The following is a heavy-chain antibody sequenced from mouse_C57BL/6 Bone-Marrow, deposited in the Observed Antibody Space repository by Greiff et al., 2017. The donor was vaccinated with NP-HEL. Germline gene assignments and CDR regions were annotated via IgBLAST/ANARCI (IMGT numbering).Heavy chain of an antibody. Sequence: EVQLLESGPGMVKPSQSLSLTCTVTGYSITSGYDWHWIRHFPGNKLEWMGYISYSGSTNYNPSLKSRISITHDTSKNHFFLKLNSVTTEDTATYYCARKLFPYWYFDVWGTGTTVTVSS. J-gene: IGHJ1*03. CDR2: ISYSGST. V-gene: IGHV3-1*01. CDR1: GYSITSGYD. CDR3: ARKLFPYWYFDV. D-gene: IGHD1-1*02.